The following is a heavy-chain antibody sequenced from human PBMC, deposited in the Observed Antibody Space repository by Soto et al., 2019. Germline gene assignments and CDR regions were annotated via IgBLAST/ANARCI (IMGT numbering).Heavy chain of an antibody. V-gene: IGHV1-69*01. CDR3: ARDRGSISVWGYYYGMDV. CDR2: IIPIFGTA. J-gene: IGHJ6*02. D-gene: IGHD2-8*01. CDR1: GGTFSSYA. Sequence: QVQLVQSGAEVKKPGSSVKVSCKASGGTFSSYAISWVRQAPGQGLEWMGGIIPIFGTANYAQKFQGRVTITADESMSTAYMERSSLRSEDTAVYYCARDRGSISVWGYYYGMDVWGQGTTVTVSS.